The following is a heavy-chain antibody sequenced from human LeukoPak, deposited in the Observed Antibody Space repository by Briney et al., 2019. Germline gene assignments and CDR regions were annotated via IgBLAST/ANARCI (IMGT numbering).Heavy chain of an antibody. Sequence: PGGSLRLSCAASGFTFSSYWMSWVRQAPGKGLEWVANIKQDGSEIYYVDSVKGRFTISRDNAKNSLYLQMNSLRAEDTAVYYCARHRYGSGILADYWGQGTLVTVSS. CDR2: IKQDGSEI. CDR3: ARHRYGSGILADY. V-gene: IGHV3-7*01. CDR1: GFTFSSYW. D-gene: IGHD3-10*01. J-gene: IGHJ4*02.